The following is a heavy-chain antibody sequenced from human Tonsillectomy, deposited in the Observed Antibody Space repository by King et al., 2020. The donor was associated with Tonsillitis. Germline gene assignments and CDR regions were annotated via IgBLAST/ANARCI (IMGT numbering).Heavy chain of an antibody. CDR2: ISYSGST. Sequence: QLQESGPGLVKPSETLSLTCTVSGGSISSSSYYWGWIRQPPGKGLEWIGSISYSGSTYYNPSLKSRVTISVDTSKNQFSLRLGSVTAADTAVYYCALYDILTGYFDYWGQGTLVTVSS. CDR3: ALYDILTGYFDY. V-gene: IGHV4-39*01. J-gene: IGHJ4*02. CDR1: GGSISSSSYY. D-gene: IGHD3-9*01.